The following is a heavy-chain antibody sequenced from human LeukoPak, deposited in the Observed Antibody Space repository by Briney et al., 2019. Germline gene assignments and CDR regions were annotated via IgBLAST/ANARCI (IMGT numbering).Heavy chain of an antibody. V-gene: IGHV4-61*05. J-gene: IGHJ4*02. CDR2: IYYSGST. Sequence: CLWIRQPPGKGLEWVGYIYYSGSTNYNPSLKSRVTISVDESKNQFSLKLSSVTAADAAVYYCARSIYGSGSLFDYWGQGTLVTVSS. D-gene: IGHD3-10*01. CDR3: ARSIYGSGSLFDY.